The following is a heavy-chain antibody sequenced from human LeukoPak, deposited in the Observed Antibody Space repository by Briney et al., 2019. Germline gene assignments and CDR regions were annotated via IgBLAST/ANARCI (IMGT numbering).Heavy chain of an antibody. V-gene: IGHV3-53*01. J-gene: IGHJ4*02. CDR3: ARSVAGVSAGDY. Sequence: GGSLRLPCAASGFTVSSNYMSWVRQAPGKALEWVSVIYSGGSTYYADSVKGRFTISRDNSKNTLYLQMNSLRAEDTAVYYCARSVAGVSAGDYWGQGTLVTVSS. CDR2: IYSGGST. CDR1: GFTVSSNY. D-gene: IGHD6-19*01.